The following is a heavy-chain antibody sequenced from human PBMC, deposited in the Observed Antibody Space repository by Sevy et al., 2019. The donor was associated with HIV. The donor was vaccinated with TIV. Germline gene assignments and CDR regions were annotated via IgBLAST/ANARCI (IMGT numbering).Heavy chain of an antibody. CDR1: GFTFSSYA. Sequence: GGSLRLSCAASGFTFSSYAMNWVRQAPGKGLEWVSTISGSGGSTYYGDSVKGRFTISRDNSKNTVYLQMSSLRAEDTALYYCAKARYDGSGYSTEGAFDIWGQGTKVTVSS. D-gene: IGHD3-22*01. V-gene: IGHV3-23*01. J-gene: IGHJ3*02. CDR2: ISGSGGST. CDR3: AKARYDGSGYSTEGAFDI.